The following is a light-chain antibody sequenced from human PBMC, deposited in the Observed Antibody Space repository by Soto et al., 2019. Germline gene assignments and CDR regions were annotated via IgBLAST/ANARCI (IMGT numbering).Light chain of an antibody. CDR3: GADHGSGSNQGVV. Sequence: QSVLTQPPSASASLGASVALTCTLSSGYTNYKVDWYQQRPGKGPRFVMRVGTGGIVGSKGDGIPDRFSVLGSGLNRYLTIKNIQEEDESDYHCGADHGSGSNQGVVFGGGSKVTVL. CDR2: VGTGGIVG. J-gene: IGLJ2*01. CDR1: SGYTNYK. V-gene: IGLV9-49*01.